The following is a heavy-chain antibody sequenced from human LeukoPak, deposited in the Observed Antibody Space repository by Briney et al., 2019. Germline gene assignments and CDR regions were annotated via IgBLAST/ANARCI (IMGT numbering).Heavy chain of an antibody. CDR2: ITSSGNTI. Sequence: GGSLRLSCAASGFTFNSYEMNWVRQAPGKGLEWVSFITSSGNTIYYADSVKGRFIISRDNAKNSLDLQMNSLRAEDTAVYYCTRDLSLAAPQGFDYWGQGTLVTVSS. CDR1: GFTFNSYE. CDR3: TRDLSLAAPQGFDY. D-gene: IGHD6-6*01. V-gene: IGHV3-48*03. J-gene: IGHJ4*02.